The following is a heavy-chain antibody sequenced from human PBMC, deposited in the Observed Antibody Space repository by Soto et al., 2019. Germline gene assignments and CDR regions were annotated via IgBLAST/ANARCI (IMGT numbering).Heavy chain of an antibody. CDR2: ILPSGSST. D-gene: IGHD3-22*01. CDR3: ATISSTLIVIVHY. J-gene: IGHJ4*02. Sequence: PGGSLRLSCAASGFTFSDYTMSWVRQAPGKGLEWVSGILPSGSSTYYVDSVKGRFTISRDNSKNTLYLQMNSLRAEDTAVYYYATISSTLIVIVHYWGQGTLVTVSS. V-gene: IGHV3-23*01. CDR1: GFTFSDYT.